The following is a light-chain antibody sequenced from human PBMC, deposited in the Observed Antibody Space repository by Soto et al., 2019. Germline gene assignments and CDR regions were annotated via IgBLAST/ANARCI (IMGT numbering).Light chain of an antibody. CDR1: ETVRTN. CDR2: GAS. J-gene: IGKJ2*01. Sequence: IVMTQSPVTLSVSPGERVTLSCRASETVRTNLAWFQQKPGQTPRLLIFGASTRATGIPPSFTGRGSETEVTRNIDSLQSEDLAVYCCQLYYNWPAYTFGQGTKLEL. V-gene: IGKV3-15*01. CDR3: QLYYNWPAYT.